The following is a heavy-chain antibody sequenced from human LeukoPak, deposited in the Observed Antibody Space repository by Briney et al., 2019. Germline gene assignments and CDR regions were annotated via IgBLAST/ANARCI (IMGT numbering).Heavy chain of an antibody. CDR1: GGSISSSSYY. CDR3: ARGIVVVVAAIDY. CDR2: IYYSGST. J-gene: IGHJ4*02. V-gene: IGHV4-39*01. D-gene: IGHD2-15*01. Sequence: SETLSLTCTVSGGSISSSSYYWGWIRQPAGKWLEWIGSIYYSGSTYYNPSLKSRVTISVDTSKNQFSLKLSSVTAADTAVYYCARGIVVVVAAIDYWGQGTLVTVSS.